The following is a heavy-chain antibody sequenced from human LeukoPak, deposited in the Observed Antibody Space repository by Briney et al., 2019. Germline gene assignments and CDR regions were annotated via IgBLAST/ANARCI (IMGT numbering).Heavy chain of an antibody. CDR1: GFTFSSYG. V-gene: IGHV3-33*01. CDR3: AREGSGRTAYNDGLDV. D-gene: IGHD3-10*01. CDR2: IWYDGSNK. J-gene: IGHJ3*01. Sequence: QSGGSLRLSCAASGFTFSSYGMHWVRQAPGKGLEWVAVIWYDGSNKYYADSVKGRYTISRGNSKNTLYLQLNSLRAEDTAVYYCAREGSGRTAYNDGLDVWGQGTMVTVSS.